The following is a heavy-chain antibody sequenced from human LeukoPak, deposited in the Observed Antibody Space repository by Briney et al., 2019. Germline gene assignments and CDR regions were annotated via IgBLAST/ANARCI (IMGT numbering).Heavy chain of an antibody. CDR3: ARPYSTGWYPFDY. V-gene: IGHV5-51*01. J-gene: IGHJ4*02. CDR1: GYRFTSYW. CDR2: IYPGDSDT. D-gene: IGHD6-19*01. Sequence: PGESLKISCQVSGYRFTSYWIGWVRQMPGKGLEWMGIIYPGDSDTRYSPSFQGQVTISADKSSSTTYLQWSTLKASDTAMYYCARPYSTGWYPFDYWGQGTLVTVSS.